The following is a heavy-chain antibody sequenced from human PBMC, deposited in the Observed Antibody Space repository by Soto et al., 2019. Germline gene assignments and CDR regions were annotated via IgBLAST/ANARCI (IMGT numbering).Heavy chain of an antibody. Sequence: QVQLVQSGAEVKKPGSSVKVSCKASGGTFSSYAISWVRQAPGQGLEWMGWINPNSGGTNYAQKFQGRVTMTRDTSISTAYMELSRLRSDDTAVYYCASNPAYGSGPFYGMDVWGQGTTVTVSS. D-gene: IGHD3-10*01. J-gene: IGHJ6*02. CDR3: ASNPAYGSGPFYGMDV. CDR2: INPNSGGT. V-gene: IGHV1-2*02. CDR1: GGTFSSYA.